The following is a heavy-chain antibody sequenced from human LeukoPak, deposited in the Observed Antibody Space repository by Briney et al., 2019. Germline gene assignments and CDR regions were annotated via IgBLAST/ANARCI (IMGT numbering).Heavy chain of an antibody. V-gene: IGHV4-59*01. CDR1: GVSISSYY. CDR2: IFHSGRT. Sequence: KPSETLSLTCTVSGVSISSYYWSWIRQPPGKGLEWIGYIFHSGRTSYNPSLKSRVTISLDTSKNQFSLMLSSVTAADTAFYYCARAGGGDTAMDLDYWGQGTLVTVSS. D-gene: IGHD5-18*01. J-gene: IGHJ4*02. CDR3: ARAGGGDTAMDLDY.